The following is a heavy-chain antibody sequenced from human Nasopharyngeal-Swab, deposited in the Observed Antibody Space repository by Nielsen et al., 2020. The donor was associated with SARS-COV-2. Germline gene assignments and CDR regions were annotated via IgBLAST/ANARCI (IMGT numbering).Heavy chain of an antibody. CDR2: MNPDGSET. CDR3: ASERSSRLGEGTFDY. CDR1: GFTFSSYW. Sequence: GGSLRLSCAASGFTFSSYWMTWVRQAPGKGLEWVANMNPDGSETYYVDSVKGRFLISRDNAKNSLYLQMNSLRAEDTAVYYCASERSSRLGEGTFDYWGQGTLVTVSS. V-gene: IGHV3-7*01. J-gene: IGHJ4*02. D-gene: IGHD3-16*01.